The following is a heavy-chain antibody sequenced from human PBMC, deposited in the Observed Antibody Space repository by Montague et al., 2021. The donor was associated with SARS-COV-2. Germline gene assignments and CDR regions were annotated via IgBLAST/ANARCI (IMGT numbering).Heavy chain of an antibody. V-gene: IGHV4-59*08. D-gene: IGHD2-21*02. J-gene: IGHJ4*02. CDR1: GGPINGYF. Sequence: SETLSLTCTVSGGPINGYFWTWIRQPPGKELECLGYIYYSGATRYNPSLKSRVTISVAPSEKRFSLTLRSVTAADTAIYYCARSPEYGDVPFDYWGQGVLVTVSS. CDR2: IYYSGAT. CDR3: ARSPEYGDVPFDY.